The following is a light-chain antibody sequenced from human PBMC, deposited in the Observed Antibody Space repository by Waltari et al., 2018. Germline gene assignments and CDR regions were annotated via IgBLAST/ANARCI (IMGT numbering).Light chain of an antibody. J-gene: IGLJ3*02. CDR1: YSNIRSNS. CDR3: AAWDDSLNGWV. CDR2: SNN. V-gene: IGLV1-44*01. Sequence: QSVLTQPPSASGTPGQRVTISCSGSYSNIRSNSVNWYQQLPGPAPKPLMFSNNQRPSGSPDRFSGSKAGTSASLAISGLQSEDEADYYCAAWDDSLNGWVFGGGTKVTVL.